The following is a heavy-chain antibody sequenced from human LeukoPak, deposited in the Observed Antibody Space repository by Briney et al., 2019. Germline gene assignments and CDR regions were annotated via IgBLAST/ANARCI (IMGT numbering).Heavy chain of an antibody. CDR2: ISAYNGNT. J-gene: IGHJ4*02. CDR1: GGTFSSYG. Sequence: GASVKVSCKASGGTFSSYGISWVRQAPGQGPEWMGWISAYNGNTNYAQKLQGRVTMTTDTSTSTAYMELRSLRSDDTAVYYCARRRIQLWLLAAYFDYWGQGTLVTVSS. V-gene: IGHV1-18*01. D-gene: IGHD5-18*01. CDR3: ARRRIQLWLLAAYFDY.